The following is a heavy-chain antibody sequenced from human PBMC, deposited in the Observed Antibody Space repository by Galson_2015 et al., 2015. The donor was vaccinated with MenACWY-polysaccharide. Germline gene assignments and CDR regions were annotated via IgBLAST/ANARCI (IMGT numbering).Heavy chain of an antibody. CDR3: AKELSLETDYGGLVTPFDY. CDR1: GFTFDDYA. Sequence: SLRLSCAASGFTFDDYAMHWVRQAPGKGLEWVSGISWNSGSIGYADSVKGRFTISRDNAKNSLYLQMNSLRAEDTALYYCAKELSLETDYGGLVTPFDYWGQGTLVTVSS. V-gene: IGHV3-9*01. CDR2: ISWNSGSI. D-gene: IGHD4-23*01. J-gene: IGHJ4*02.